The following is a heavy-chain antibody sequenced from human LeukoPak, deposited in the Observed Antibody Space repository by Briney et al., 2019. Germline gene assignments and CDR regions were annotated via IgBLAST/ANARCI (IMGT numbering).Heavy chain of an antibody. J-gene: IGHJ4*02. Sequence: GGSLRLSCAVSGLSVSTSYMTWVRQAPGKGLEWVSLIYSAGTTYYADSVKGRFTISRDNTKNTLYLQMNSLRAEDTAVYYCAGYTTGWYMDYWGQGTLLTVSS. CDR1: GLSVSTSY. CDR2: IYSAGTT. D-gene: IGHD6-19*01. CDR3: AGYTTGWYMDY. V-gene: IGHV3-53*01.